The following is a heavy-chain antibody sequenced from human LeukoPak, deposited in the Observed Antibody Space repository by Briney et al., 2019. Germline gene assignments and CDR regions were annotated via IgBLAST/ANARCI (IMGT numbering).Heavy chain of an antibody. CDR1: GFTFSSYS. V-gene: IGHV3-48*01. CDR2: ISSSSSTI. J-gene: IGHJ5*02. CDR3: ARDGGCSSTSCYSRFNWFDP. D-gene: IGHD2-2*01. Sequence: AGGSLRLSCAASGFTFSSYSMNWVRQAPGKGLEWVSYISSSSSTIYYADSVEGRFTISRDNAKYSLYLQMNSLRAEDTAVYYCARDGGCSSTSCYSRFNWFDPWGQGTLVTVSS.